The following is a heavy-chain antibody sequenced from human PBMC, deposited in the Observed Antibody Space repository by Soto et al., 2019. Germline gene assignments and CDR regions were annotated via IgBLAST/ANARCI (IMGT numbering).Heavy chain of an antibody. CDR3: TTDSESPPYYDILTGYAFDI. CDR1: GFTFSSYS. Sequence: GGSLRLSCAASGFTFSSYSMHWVRQAPGKGPEWVGRIKSKTDGGTTDYAAPVKGRFTISRDDSKNTLYLQMNSLKTEDTAVYYCTTDSESPPYYDILTGYAFDIWGQGTMVTVSS. J-gene: IGHJ3*02. D-gene: IGHD3-9*01. V-gene: IGHV3-15*01. CDR2: IKSKTDGGTT.